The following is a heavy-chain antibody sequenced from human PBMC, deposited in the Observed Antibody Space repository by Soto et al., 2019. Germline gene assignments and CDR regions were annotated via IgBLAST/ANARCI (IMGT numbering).Heavy chain of an antibody. Sequence: ASVKVSCKASGYTFTDFFVHWVRQAPGQGLEWMGWINPHDGGTKYAQKFQGRVTMTWDTSISTAFTELNGLRPDDTAIYFCARAGSFGVDEYLKYWGEGSIVTVST. D-gene: IGHD3-3*02. CDR3: ARAGSFGVDEYLKY. CDR2: INPHDGGT. V-gene: IGHV1-2*02. CDR1: GYTFTDFF. J-gene: IGHJ1*01.